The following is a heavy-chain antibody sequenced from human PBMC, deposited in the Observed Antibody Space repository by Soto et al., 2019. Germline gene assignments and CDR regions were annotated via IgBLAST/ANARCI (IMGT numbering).Heavy chain of an antibody. CDR2: IYYSGST. D-gene: IGHD6-13*01. Sequence: PSETLSLTCTVSGGSISSGGYYWSWIRQHPGKGLEWIGYIYYSGSTYYNPSLKSRVTISVDTSKNQFSLKLSSVTAADTAVYYCASFGSKQHPQQLVLPRWFDPWGQGTLVTVSS. J-gene: IGHJ5*02. V-gene: IGHV4-31*03. CDR1: GGSISSGGYY. CDR3: ASFGSKQHPQQLVLPRWFDP.